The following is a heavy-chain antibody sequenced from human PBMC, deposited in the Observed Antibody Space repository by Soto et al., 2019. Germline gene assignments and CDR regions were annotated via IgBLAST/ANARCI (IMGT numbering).Heavy chain of an antibody. V-gene: IGHV3-30*18. J-gene: IGHJ4*02. CDR3: AKSVYNWNDGFFDY. D-gene: IGHD1-1*01. CDR2: ISYDGINK. Sequence: QVQLVESGGGVVQPGRSLRLSCAASGFTFSSYGIHWVRQAPGKGLEWVSVISYDGINKYYADSVKGRFTISRDNSXNTLYLQMNSLRAEDTAVYYCAKSVYNWNDGFFDYWGQGTLVTVSS. CDR1: GFTFSSYG.